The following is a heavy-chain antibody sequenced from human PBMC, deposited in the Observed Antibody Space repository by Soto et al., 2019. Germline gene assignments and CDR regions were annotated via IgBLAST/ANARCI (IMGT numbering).Heavy chain of an antibody. D-gene: IGHD6-19*01. Sequence: SETLSLTCSVSGVSVSSDYWNWIRQPAGKGLEWIGRIHPSGKTNYNPSLESRISMSVDTSKNQFSLILNSVTAADTAVYFCARALADYSYHMDVWGQGTTVTVSS. CDR3: ARALADYSYHMDV. J-gene: IGHJ6*02. V-gene: IGHV4-4*07. CDR1: GVSVSSDY. CDR2: IHPSGKT.